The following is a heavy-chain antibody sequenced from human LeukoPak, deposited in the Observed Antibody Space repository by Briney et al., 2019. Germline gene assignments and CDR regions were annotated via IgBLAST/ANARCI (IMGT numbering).Heavy chain of an antibody. CDR3: ARVSTPLYYDSSPAAFDI. J-gene: IGHJ3*02. V-gene: IGHV1-18*01. CDR2: ISAYNGNT. D-gene: IGHD3-22*01. Sequence: ASVKVSCKASGYTFTSYGISWVRQAPGQGLEWMGWISAYNGNTNYAQKLQGRVTMTTDTSTSTAYMELRSLRSDDTAVYYCARVSTPLYYDSSPAAFDIWGQGTMVTVSS. CDR1: GYTFTSYG.